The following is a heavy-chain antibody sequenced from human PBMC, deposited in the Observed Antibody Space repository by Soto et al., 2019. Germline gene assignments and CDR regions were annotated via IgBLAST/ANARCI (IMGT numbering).Heavy chain of an antibody. CDR2: IDHGGRT. CDR1: GGSFSDFY. J-gene: IGHJ1*01. Sequence: SETLSLTCAVSGGSFSDFYSSWVRQTPRKGLEWIGEIDHGGRTKYNPSLKSRVTMSMDSSKNQFSLKLNSVTAADAAMYYSVSYDSVTGNCDFAHWCQGSLVSVS. V-gene: IGHV4-34*01. CDR3: VSYDSVTGNCDFAH. D-gene: IGHD3-16*01.